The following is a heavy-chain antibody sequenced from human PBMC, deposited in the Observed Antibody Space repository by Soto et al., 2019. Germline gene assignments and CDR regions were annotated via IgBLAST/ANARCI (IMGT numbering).Heavy chain of an antibody. D-gene: IGHD2-15*01. CDR2: IRENCGSCGGT. CDR1: GFTFSNSA. V-gene: IGHV3-23*01. CDR3: VRPKEVVADVLGI. J-gene: IGHJ3*02. Sequence: PDGSLRLSCTASGFTFSNSAMIWVPQAPAQALEWVASIRENCGSCGGTYYADSVKGRFTISRNNSYSTLYLHPDSLTGAATAAYYCVRPKEVVADVLGIWGQGTMVTVSS.